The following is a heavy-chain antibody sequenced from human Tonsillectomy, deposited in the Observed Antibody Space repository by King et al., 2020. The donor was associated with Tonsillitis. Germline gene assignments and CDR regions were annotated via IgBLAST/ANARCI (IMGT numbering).Heavy chain of an antibody. CDR1: NGSISTYY. D-gene: IGHD2-21*01. J-gene: IGHJ2*01. V-gene: IGHV4-59*01. CDR2: MYYSGST. CDR3: ARLRSFHMGIDLYFDL. Sequence: QLQESGPGLVKPSETLSLTCSVSNGSISTYYWSWIRQPPGKGLEWIGYMYYSGSTNYNPSLKSRVTISVDTSKNQFSLKLSSVTAADTAIYYCARLRSFHMGIDLYFDLWGRGTLVTVSS.